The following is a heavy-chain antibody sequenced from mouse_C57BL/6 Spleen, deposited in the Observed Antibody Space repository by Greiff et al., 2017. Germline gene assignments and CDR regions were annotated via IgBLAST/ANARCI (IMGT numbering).Heavy chain of an antibody. J-gene: IGHJ3*01. Sequence: VKLVESGPGLVQPSQSLSITCTVSGFSLTSYGVHWVRQSPGKGLEWLGVIWRGGSTDYNAAFMSRLSITKDNSKSQVFFKMNSLQADDTAIYYCAKNDDGYSWFAYWGQGTLVTVSA. CDR3: AKNDDGYSWFAY. CDR1: GFSLTSYG. D-gene: IGHD2-3*01. V-gene: IGHV2-5*01. CDR2: IWRGGST.